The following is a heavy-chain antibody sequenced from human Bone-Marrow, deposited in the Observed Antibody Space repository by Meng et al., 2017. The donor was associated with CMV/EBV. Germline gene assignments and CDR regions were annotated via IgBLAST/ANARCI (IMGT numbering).Heavy chain of an antibody. V-gene: IGHV3-30*02. CDR2: TRDDGSNQ. CDR1: AFTFRTYG. D-gene: IGHD3-3*01. CDR3: ARVAEVRFLDYRFDP. J-gene: IGHJ5*02. Sequence: GGSLRLSCAASAFTFRTYGMHWVRQAPGKGLEWVAYTRDDGSNQHYADSVKGRFTVSRDNTNNTLFLQMNSLRAEDTAIYYCARVAEVRFLDYRFDPWGQGTLVTVSS.